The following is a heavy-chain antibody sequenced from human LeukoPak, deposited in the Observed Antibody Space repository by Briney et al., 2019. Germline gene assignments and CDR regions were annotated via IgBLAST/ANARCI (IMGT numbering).Heavy chain of an antibody. CDR3: ARQGQWLAPDY. D-gene: IGHD6-19*01. CDR2: IYPGDSDT. Sequence: GESQKISCKGSGYSFTSYWIAWVRQMPGKGLEWMGIIYPGDSDTRYSPSFHGQVTISADKSISTAYLQWSSLKASDTAMYYCARQGQWLAPDYWGQGTLVTVSS. V-gene: IGHV5-51*01. J-gene: IGHJ4*02. CDR1: GYSFTSYW.